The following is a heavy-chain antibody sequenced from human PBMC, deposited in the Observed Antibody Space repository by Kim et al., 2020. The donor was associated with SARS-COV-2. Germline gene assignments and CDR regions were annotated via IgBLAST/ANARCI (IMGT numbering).Heavy chain of an antibody. V-gene: IGHV4-59*08. CDR2: IYYSGST. D-gene: IGHD2-2*01. Sequence: SETLSLTCTVSGGSISSYYWSWIRQPPGKGLEWIGYIYYSGSTNYNPSLKSRVTISVDTSKNQFSLKLSSVTAADTAVYYCARQLPYCSSTSCSARHYYYGMDVWGQGTTVTVSS. CDR1: GGSISSYY. CDR3: ARQLPYCSSTSCSARHYYYGMDV. J-gene: IGHJ6*02.